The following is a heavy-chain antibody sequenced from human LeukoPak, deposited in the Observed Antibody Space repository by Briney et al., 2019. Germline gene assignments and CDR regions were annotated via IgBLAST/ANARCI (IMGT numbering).Heavy chain of an antibody. V-gene: IGHV5-51*01. CDR1: GYSFTSYW. Sequence: GESLKISCKGSGYSFTSYWIGWVRQMPGKGLEWMGIIYPGDSDTRYSPSFQGQVTISADKSISTAYLQWSSLKASDTAMYYCARTVRERVMRDWFDPWGQGTLVTVSS. CDR3: ARTVRERVMRDWFDP. CDR2: IYPGDSDT. D-gene: IGHD3-10*01. J-gene: IGHJ5*02.